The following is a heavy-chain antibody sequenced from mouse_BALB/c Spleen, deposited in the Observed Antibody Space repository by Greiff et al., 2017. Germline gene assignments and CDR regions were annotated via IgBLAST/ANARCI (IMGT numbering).Heavy chain of an antibody. D-gene: IGHD1-1*01. Sequence: QVQLQQSGAELMKPGASVKISCKATGYTFSSYWIEWVKQRPGHGLEWIGEILPGSGSTNYNEKFKGKATLTADTSSNTAYMQLSSLTSEDSAVYYCARKDYYGSSDWYFDVWGAGTTVTVSS. CDR1: GYTFSSYW. CDR2: ILPGSGST. J-gene: IGHJ1*01. V-gene: IGHV1-9*01. CDR3: ARKDYYGSSDWYFDV.